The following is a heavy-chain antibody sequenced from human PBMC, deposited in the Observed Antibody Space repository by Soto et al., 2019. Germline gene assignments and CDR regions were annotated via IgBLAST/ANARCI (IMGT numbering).Heavy chain of an antibody. V-gene: IGHV4-61*01. J-gene: IGHJ5*02. CDR1: GCSVSSGSYY. Sequence: TSETLSLTCTVSGCSVSSGSYYWSWIRQPPGEGLEWIGYFYYTGSINYNPSLRSRVTIFIDASKNQFSLTLYSVTAADTAVYYCARSVQANGVITQDNWLAPWGQGTQVTSPQ. D-gene: IGHD3-10*01. CDR3: ARSVQANGVITQDNWLAP. CDR2: FYYTGSI.